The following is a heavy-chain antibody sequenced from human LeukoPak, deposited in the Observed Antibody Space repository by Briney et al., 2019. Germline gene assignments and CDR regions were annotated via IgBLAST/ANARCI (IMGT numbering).Heavy chain of an antibody. CDR3: ARGFNSYATPFDY. CDR1: GYTFSGYF. D-gene: IGHD2-15*01. V-gene: IGHV1-2*02. J-gene: IGHJ4*02. CDR2: ISPNSGGT. Sequence: ASVKVSCTASGYTFSGYFMHWVRQAPGQGLEWMGWISPNSGGTNYAQKFKGRFTMTRDTSITTAYLELSRLRSDDTAMYYCARGFNSYATPFDYWGQGTLVTVSS.